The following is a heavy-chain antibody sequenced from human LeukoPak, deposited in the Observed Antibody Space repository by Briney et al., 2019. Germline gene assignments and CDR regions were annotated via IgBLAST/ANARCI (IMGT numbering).Heavy chain of an antibody. V-gene: IGHV1-46*01. J-gene: IGHJ4*02. CDR1: GYTFTNYY. CDR2: INPSGGST. CDR3: ARLWTIAVAGTGVDY. Sequence: ASEKVSCKASGYTFTNYYMHWVRQAPGQGLEWMGIINPSGGSTSYAQKFQGRVTMTRDTSTSTVYMELSSLRSEDTAVYYCARLWTIAVAGTGVDYWGQGTLVTVSS. D-gene: IGHD6-19*01.